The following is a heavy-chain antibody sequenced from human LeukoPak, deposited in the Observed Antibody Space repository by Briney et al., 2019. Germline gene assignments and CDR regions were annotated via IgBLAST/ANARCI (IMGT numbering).Heavy chain of an antibody. Sequence: PSETLSLTCTVSGGSISSGDYYWSWIRQPPGKGLEWIGYIYYSGSTYYNPSLKSRVTISVDTSKNQFSLKLSSVTAADTAVYYCAREAIVVVPAAIGRNAFDIWGQGTMVTVSS. V-gene: IGHV4-30-4*01. CDR1: GGSISSGDYY. CDR3: AREAIVVVPAAIGRNAFDI. D-gene: IGHD2-2*01. J-gene: IGHJ3*02. CDR2: IYYSGST.